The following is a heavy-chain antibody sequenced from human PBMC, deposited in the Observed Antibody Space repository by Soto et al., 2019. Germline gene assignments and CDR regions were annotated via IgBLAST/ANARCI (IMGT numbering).Heavy chain of an antibody. J-gene: IGHJ5*02. V-gene: IGHV1-8*01. CDR2: MNPNSGNT. Sequence: EASVKVSCKASGYTFTSYDINWVRQATGQGLEWMGWMNPNSGNTGYAQKFQGRVTMTRNTSINTAYMELSSLRSEDTAVYYCARGRYSNPLIDPWGQGTLVTVSS. CDR3: ARGRYSNPLIDP. D-gene: IGHD4-4*01. CDR1: GYTFTSYD.